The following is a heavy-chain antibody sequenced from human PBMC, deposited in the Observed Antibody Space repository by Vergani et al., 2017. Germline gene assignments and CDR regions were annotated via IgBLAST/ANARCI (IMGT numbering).Heavy chain of an antibody. V-gene: IGHV1-46*03. CDR2: INPSGCST. J-gene: IGHJ4*02. Sequence: VQLVQSGAEVKKPGASVKVSCKAAGYTFTSYYMHWVRQAPGQGLEWLGIINPSGCSTSYAQKCQGRVTMTRDTSTSTVSMQLSSLRSEDTAVYYCTREWYYYSIAYWAYWGQGTLVTVSS. CDR1: GYTFTSYY. D-gene: IGHD3-22*01. CDR3: TREWYYYSIAYWAY.